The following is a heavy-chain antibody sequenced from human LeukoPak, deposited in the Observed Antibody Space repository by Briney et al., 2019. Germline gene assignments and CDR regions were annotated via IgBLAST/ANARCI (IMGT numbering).Heavy chain of an antibody. J-gene: IGHJ4*02. V-gene: IGHV4-61*02. D-gene: IGHD3-22*01. CDR3: ARHYYDSSGYPTPFDY. CDR2: IYTSGST. Sequence: PSETLSLTCTVSGGSISSGSYYWSWIRQPAGKGLEWIGRIYTSGSTNYNPSLKSRVTISVDTSKNQFSLKLSSVTAADTAVYYCARHYYDSSGYPTPFDYWGQGTLVTVSS. CDR1: GGSISSGSYY.